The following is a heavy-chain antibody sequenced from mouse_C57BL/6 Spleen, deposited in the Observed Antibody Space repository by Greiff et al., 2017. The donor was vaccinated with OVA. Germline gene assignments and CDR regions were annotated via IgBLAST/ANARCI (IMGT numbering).Heavy chain of an antibody. D-gene: IGHD2-1*01. Sequence: EVQGVESGGGLVQPGGSMKLSCVASGFTFSNYWMNWVRQSPEKGLEWVAQIRLKSDNYATHYAESVKGRFTISRDDSKSSVYLQMNNLRAEDTGIYYGTGQDGNYGGYAMDYWGQGTSVTVSS. CDR1: GFTFSNYW. V-gene: IGHV6-3*01. CDR3: TGQDGNYGGYAMDY. J-gene: IGHJ4*01. CDR2: IRLKSDNYAT.